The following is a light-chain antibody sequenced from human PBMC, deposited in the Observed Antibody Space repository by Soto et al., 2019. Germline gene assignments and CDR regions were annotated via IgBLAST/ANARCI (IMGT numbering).Light chain of an antibody. J-gene: IGKJ5*01. CDR3: QQYNSYSTT. CDR2: KAS. Sequence: DIQMTQSPSTLSPSVGDRVTITCRASQSISSWLAWYQQKPGKAPKLLIYKASSLESGVPSRFSGSGSGTEFTLTISSLQPDDFATYYCQQYNSYSTTFAQGTRLEIK. CDR1: QSISSW. V-gene: IGKV1-5*03.